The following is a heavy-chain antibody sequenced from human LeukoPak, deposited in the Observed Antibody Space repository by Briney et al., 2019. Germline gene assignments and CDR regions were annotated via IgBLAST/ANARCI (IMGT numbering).Heavy chain of an antibody. CDR1: GGSISSSSYY. J-gene: IGHJ6*03. Sequence: SETLSLTCTVSGGSISSSSYYWGWIRQPPGKGLEWIGSIYYSGSTYYNPSLKSRVTISVDTSKNQFSLKLSSVTAADTAVYYCARSITTHYYYYMDVWGKGTTVTVSS. V-gene: IGHV4-39*07. D-gene: IGHD4-11*01. CDR2: IYYSGST. CDR3: ARSITTHYYYYMDV.